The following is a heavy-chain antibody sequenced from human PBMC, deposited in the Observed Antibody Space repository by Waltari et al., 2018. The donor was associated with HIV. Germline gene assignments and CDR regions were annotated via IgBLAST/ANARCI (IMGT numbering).Heavy chain of an antibody. D-gene: IGHD2-15*01. J-gene: IGHJ3*02. CDR1: GFTFNNAW. V-gene: IGHV3-15*01. CDR2: LKRKADGGTT. CDR3: TTFTAAGAFDI. Sequence: EVQLVESGGDLVKPGGSLRLSCAGSGFTFNNAWMNWVRKAPGLRLELVGRLKRKADGGTTDYAAPVKGRFIVSRDDSKNTLYLQMNSLKTDDTAVYYCTTFTAAGAFDIWGQGTMVTVSS.